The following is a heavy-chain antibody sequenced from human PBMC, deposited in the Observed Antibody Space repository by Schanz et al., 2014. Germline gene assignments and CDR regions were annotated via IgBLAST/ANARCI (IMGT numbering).Heavy chain of an antibody. J-gene: IGHJ4*02. Sequence: EMQLLESGGGLIQPGGSLRLSCAASGITFSSYAMSWVRQAPGKGLEYVSSISSKGDMTFYGNSVKGRFTISRDNSKNTLYLQLGSLSAEDTAVYFCARDNRYYLFDYWGQGALVTVSS. CDR3: ARDNRYYLFDY. CDR1: GITFSSYA. CDR2: ISSKGDMT. D-gene: IGHD3-16*02. V-gene: IGHV3-64*01.